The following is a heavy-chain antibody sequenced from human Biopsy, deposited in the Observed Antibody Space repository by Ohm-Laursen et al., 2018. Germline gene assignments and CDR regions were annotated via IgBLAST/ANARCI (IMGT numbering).Heavy chain of an antibody. D-gene: IGHD1-26*01. V-gene: IGHV4-39*01. CDR3: ARHAPSYSGSYWRYFDL. J-gene: IGHJ2*01. CDR2: ISYTGST. CDR1: GGVISSSSYY. Sequence: TLSLTCAVSGGVISSSSYYWGWIRQPPGKGLEWIGSISYTGSTHDNPSLTSRVTISVDTSKNQFSLKLYSLAAADTAVYYCARHAPSYSGSYWRYFDLWGRGTLVTVSS.